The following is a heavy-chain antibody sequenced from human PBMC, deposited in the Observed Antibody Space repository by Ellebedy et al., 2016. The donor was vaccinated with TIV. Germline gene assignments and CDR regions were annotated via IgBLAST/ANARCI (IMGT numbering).Heavy chain of an antibody. V-gene: IGHV4-59*01. D-gene: IGHD3-16*01. CDR3: SRVSRTGYEYVGSRFDS. CDR1: DGSMRNYY. CDR2: IHYSGST. Sequence: PSETLSLTCTVSDGSMRNYYWSWVRQPPGKGLEWIGYIHYSGSTNYNPSLRSRVTISVDTSKNQFSLRLSSVTAADTAVYYCSRVSRTGYEYVGSRFDSWGQGTLVTVSS. J-gene: IGHJ4*02.